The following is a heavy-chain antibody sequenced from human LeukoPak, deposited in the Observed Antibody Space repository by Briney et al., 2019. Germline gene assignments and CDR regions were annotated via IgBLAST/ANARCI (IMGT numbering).Heavy chain of an antibody. J-gene: IGHJ6*03. CDR3: ARVRNSPTLKYYYMDV. D-gene: IGHD1-14*01. CDR1: GFTFSSYS. V-gene: IGHV3-21*01. CDR2: ISSSSSYI. Sequence: GGSLRLSCAASGFTFSSYSMNWVRQAPGKGLEWVSSISSSSSYIYYADSVKGRFTVSRDNAKNSLYLQMNSLRAEDTAVYYCARVRNSPTLKYYYMDVWGKGTTVTVSS.